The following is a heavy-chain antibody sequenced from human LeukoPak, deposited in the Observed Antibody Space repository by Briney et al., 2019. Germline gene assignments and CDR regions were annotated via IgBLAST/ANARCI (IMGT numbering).Heavy chain of an antibody. J-gene: IGHJ4*02. D-gene: IGHD3-22*01. Sequence: GGSLRLSCAASGFTFSSYWMYWVRQAPGKGLVWVSRINSDGSSTSYADSVKGRFTISRDNAKNTLYLQMNSLRAEDTAVYYCAREGTEDSSGYYYLDYWGQGTLVTVSS. CDR1: GFTFSSYW. CDR2: INSDGSST. V-gene: IGHV3-74*01. CDR3: AREGTEDSSGYYYLDY.